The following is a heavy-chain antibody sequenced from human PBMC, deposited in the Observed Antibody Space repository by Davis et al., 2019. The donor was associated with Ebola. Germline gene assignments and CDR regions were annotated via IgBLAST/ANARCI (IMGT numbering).Heavy chain of an antibody. Sequence: MPSETLSLTCTVSGGSISSYYWSWIRQPPGKGLEWIGYIYYSGSTNYNPSLKSRVTISVDTSKNQFSLKLSSVTAADTAVYYCARDRGTGVYYDRLDYWGQETLVTVSS. CDR2: IYYSGST. D-gene: IGHD3-22*01. V-gene: IGHV4-59*12. CDR1: GGSISSYY. CDR3: ARDRGTGVYYDRLDY. J-gene: IGHJ4*02.